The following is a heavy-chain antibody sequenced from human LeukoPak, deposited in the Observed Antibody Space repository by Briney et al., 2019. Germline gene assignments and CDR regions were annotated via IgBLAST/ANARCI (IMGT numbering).Heavy chain of an antibody. V-gene: IGHV1-46*01. D-gene: IGHD3-10*01. CDR2: INPSGGST. CDR3: ARDVGSSGSYRAFDI. J-gene: IGHJ3*02. CDR1: GYTFTSYY. Sequence: ASVKVSCKASGYTFTSYYMHWVRQAPGQGLEWMGIINPSGGSTSYAQKFQGRVTMTRDTSTSTVYMELSSLRSEDTAVYYCARDVGSSGSYRAFDIWGQGTMVTVSS.